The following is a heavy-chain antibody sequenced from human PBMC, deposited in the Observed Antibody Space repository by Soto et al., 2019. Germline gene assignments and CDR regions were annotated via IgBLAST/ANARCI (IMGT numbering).Heavy chain of an antibody. D-gene: IGHD4-17*01. V-gene: IGHV1-3*01. CDR3: ARAPRATTVPTIWDY. Sequence: ASVKVSCKASGYTFTSYAMHWVRQAPGQRLEWMGWINAGNGNTKYSQKFQGRVTITRDTSASTAYMELSSLRSEDTAVYYCARAPRATTVPTIWDYWGQGTLVTVSS. CDR1: GYTFTSYA. CDR2: INAGNGNT. J-gene: IGHJ4*02.